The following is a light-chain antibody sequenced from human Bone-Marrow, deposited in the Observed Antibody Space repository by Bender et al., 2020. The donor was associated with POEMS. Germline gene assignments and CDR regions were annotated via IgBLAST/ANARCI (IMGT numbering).Light chain of an antibody. J-gene: IGLJ3*02. CDR1: SSDVGGYKY. CDR3: CSYIGTSTWV. V-gene: IGLV2-14*03. Sequence: QSALTQPASVSGSPGQSIAISCTGTSSDVGGYKYVSWYQQHPGKAPKLIIYDASERPSGVSNRFSGSRSGNTASLTISGLQTEDEADYYCCSYIGTSTWVFGGGTKVTVL. CDR2: DAS.